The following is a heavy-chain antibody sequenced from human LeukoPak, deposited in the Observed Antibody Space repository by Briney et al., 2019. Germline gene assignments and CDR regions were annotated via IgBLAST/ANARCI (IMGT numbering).Heavy chain of an antibody. CDR1: GFTFSSYA. CDR2: ISYDGSSR. V-gene: IGHV3-30-3*01. J-gene: IGHJ5*02. CDR3: ARVIRSWYAFTLDP. D-gene: IGHD6-13*01. Sequence: GGSLRLSCAASGFTFSSYAMHWVRQAPGKGLEWVAIISYDGSSRYYADSVKGRFTISRDNSKNTLYLQMNSLRAEDTAVYYCARVIRSWYAFTLDPWGQGTLVTVSS.